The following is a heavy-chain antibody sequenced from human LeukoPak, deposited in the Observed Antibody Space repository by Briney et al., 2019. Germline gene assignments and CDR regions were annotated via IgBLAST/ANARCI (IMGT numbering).Heavy chain of an antibody. CDR3: ASVRGYSSGWYASGFDP. J-gene: IGHJ5*02. CDR2: IYYTGST. Sequence: WETLSLTCTVSGGSISSSSYYWGWIRQPPGKGLEWIGSIYYTGSTNYNPSLKSRVTISLDTSKNQFSLKLTSVTAADTAVYYCASVRGYSSGWYASGFDPWGQGTLVTVSS. CDR1: GGSISSSSYY. V-gene: IGHV4-39*07. D-gene: IGHD6-19*01.